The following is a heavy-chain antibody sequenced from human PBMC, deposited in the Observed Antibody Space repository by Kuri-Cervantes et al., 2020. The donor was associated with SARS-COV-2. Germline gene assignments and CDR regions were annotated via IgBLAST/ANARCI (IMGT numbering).Heavy chain of an antibody. CDR3: ATAYRGYHYWYFDL. Sequence: SVKVSCNASGFTFTSSAMQWVRHARGQRLEWIGWIVVGSGNTNYAQKFQERVTITRDMSTSTAYMELSSLRSEDMAVYYCATAYRGYHYWYFDLWGRGTLVTVSS. CDR2: IVVGSGNT. D-gene: IGHD3-22*01. J-gene: IGHJ2*01. V-gene: IGHV1-58*02. CDR1: GFTFTSSA.